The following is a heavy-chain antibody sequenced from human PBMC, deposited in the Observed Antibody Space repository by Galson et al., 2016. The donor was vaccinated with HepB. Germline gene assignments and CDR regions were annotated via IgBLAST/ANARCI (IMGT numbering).Heavy chain of an antibody. CDR3: ARPNDYTSSSFDH. J-gene: IGHJ4*02. CDR2: IQYSGSI. Sequence: ETLSLTCTVSGGSISSYHWSWIRQPPGKGLEWMAYIQYSGSIDYNPSLKSRLTISADTSKNQLSLKLSSVTAADTAVYYCARPNDYTSSSFDHWGQGTLVTVSS. V-gene: IGHV4-59*08. CDR1: GGSISSYH. D-gene: IGHD6-13*01.